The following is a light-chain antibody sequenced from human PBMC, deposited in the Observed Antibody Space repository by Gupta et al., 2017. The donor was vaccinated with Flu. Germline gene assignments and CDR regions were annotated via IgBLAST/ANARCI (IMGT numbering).Light chain of an antibody. J-gene: IGKJ4*01. Sequence: DIVLTQSPGPLSLSPGARATLSCRASHSSSYLDWYKQRPGQAPILHVHGVSTRAPGIPYRVSGSGSGTDLTLTIMRLEPDDFAVCYCHQDRSSPFGEGTRVEI. CDR1: HSSSY. CDR3: HQDRSSP. V-gene: IGKV3-20*01. CDR2: GVS.